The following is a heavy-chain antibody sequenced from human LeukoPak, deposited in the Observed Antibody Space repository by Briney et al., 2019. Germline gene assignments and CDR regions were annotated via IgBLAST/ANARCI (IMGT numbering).Heavy chain of an antibody. D-gene: IGHD2-15*01. CDR2: INPNSGGT. CDR3: AGAPISDGSCYYPIDY. V-gene: IGHV1-2*02. Sequence: ASVKVSCKASGYTFTSYDINWVRQATGQGLEWMGWINPNSGGTNYAQKFQGRVTMTRDTSISTAYMELSRLRSDDTAVYYCAGAPISDGSCYYPIDYWGQGTLVTVSS. CDR1: GYTFTSYD. J-gene: IGHJ4*02.